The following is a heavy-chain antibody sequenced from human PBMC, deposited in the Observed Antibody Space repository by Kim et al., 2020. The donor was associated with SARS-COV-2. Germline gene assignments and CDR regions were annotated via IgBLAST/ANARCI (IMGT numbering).Heavy chain of an antibody. Sequence: GWSLRLSCAASGFTVSSNYMSWVRQAPGKGLEWVSVIYSGGSTYYADSVKGRFTISRDNSKNTLYLQMNSLRAEDTAVYYCARSTHHCSSTSCYPSWFDYWGQGTLVTVSS. CDR2: IYSGGST. D-gene: IGHD2-2*01. CDR3: ARSTHHCSSTSCYPSWFDY. CDR1: GFTVSSNY. V-gene: IGHV3-53*01. J-gene: IGHJ4*02.